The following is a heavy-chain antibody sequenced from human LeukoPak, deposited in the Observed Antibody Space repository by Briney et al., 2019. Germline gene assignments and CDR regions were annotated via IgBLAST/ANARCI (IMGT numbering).Heavy chain of an antibody. J-gene: IGHJ6*03. Sequence: ASVKVSCKASGYTFTGYYMHWVRQAPGQGLEWMGWINPNSGGTNYAQKFQGRVTMTRDTSISTAYMELSRLRSDDTAVYYCATTYYYGSGSYRAGYMDVWGKGTTVTISS. CDR3: ATTYYYGSGSYRAGYMDV. CDR2: INPNSGGT. V-gene: IGHV1-2*02. D-gene: IGHD3-10*01. CDR1: GYTFTGYY.